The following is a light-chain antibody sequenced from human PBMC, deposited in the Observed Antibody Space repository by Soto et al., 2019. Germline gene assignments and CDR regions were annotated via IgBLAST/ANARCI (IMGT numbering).Light chain of an antibody. V-gene: IGKV3-11*01. CDR1: QSVSSF. CDR2: DAS. J-gene: IGKJ1*01. CDR3: QQRGNWPQT. Sequence: EIVLTQSPATLSLSPGERATLSCRASQSVSSFLAWYQQKPGQAPRLLISDASNRATGIPARFSGSGSGTDFTLTISSLEPEDFAVYYCQQRGNWPQTFGQGTKVESK.